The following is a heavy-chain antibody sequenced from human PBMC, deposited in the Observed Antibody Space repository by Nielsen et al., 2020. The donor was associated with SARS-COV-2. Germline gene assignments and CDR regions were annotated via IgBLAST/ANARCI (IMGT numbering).Heavy chain of an antibody. CDR3: ARDLVVGATTWYYMDV. CDR1: GGTFSSYA. V-gene: IGHV1-69*05. J-gene: IGHJ6*03. Sequence: SVKVSCKASGGTFSSYAISWVRQAPGQGLEWMGGIIPIFGTANYAQKFQGRVTITRDTSASTAYMELSSLRSEDTAVYYCARDLVVGATTWYYMDVWGKGTTVTVSS. CDR2: IIPIFGTA. D-gene: IGHD1-26*01.